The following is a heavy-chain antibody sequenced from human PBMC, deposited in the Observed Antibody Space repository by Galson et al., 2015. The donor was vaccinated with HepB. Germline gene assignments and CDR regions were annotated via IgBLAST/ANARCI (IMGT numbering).Heavy chain of an antibody. J-gene: IGHJ6*03. D-gene: IGHD3-10*01. CDR2: INPNSGGS. V-gene: IGHV1-2*02. Sequence: SVKVSCKASGYTFTGYYIHWVRQAPGQGLEWMGWINPNSGGSNDAQNFQGRVTMTSDTSVSTVYMYLSRLRSDDMAVYYCARDRNRGADYSYHMAVWGSGTTV. CDR3: ARDRNRGADYSYHMAV. CDR1: GYTFTGYY.